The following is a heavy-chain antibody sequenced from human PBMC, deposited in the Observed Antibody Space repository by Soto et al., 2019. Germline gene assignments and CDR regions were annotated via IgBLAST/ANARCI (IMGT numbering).Heavy chain of an antibody. D-gene: IGHD6-13*01. V-gene: IGHV3-23*01. CDR2: ISGSGGST. Sequence: PGGSLRLSCAASGFTFSSYAMSWVRQAPGKGLEWVSAISGSGGSTYYADSVKGRFTISRDNSKNTLYLQMNSLRAEDTAVYYCAKDRVDSSSPDYFDYWGQGTLVTVSS. CDR3: AKDRVDSSSPDYFDY. CDR1: GFTFSSYA. J-gene: IGHJ4*02.